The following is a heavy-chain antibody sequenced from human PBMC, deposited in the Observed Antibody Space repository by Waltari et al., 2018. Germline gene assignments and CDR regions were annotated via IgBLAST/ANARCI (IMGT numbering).Heavy chain of an antibody. J-gene: IGHJ1*01. D-gene: IGHD2-21*01. CDR3: ATCGGDCYYNAEYFQH. Sequence: QLQLQASGPGPVKPSEPLSLTCTVSGGSISSSRYYWGWIRQPPGKGLEWIGSIYYSGSTYYNPSLKSRVTISVDTSKNQFSLKLSSVTAADTAVYYCATCGGDCYYNAEYFQHWGQGTLVTVSS. CDR2: IYYSGST. V-gene: IGHV4-39*01. CDR1: GGSISSSRYY.